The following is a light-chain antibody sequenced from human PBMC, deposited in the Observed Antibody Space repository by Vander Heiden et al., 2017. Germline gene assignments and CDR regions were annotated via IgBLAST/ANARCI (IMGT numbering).Light chain of an antibody. CDR2: GAS. CDR1: QSVSSN. Sequence: EIAMTPSPATLSVSPGDRATLSCSASQSVSSNLAWYQQKPGQAPRLLIYGASTRATGIPARFSGSGSGTEFTLTISSLHSEDFAVYYCQQYNNWPRTFGQGTKVEIK. V-gene: IGKV3-15*01. CDR3: QQYNNWPRT. J-gene: IGKJ1*01.